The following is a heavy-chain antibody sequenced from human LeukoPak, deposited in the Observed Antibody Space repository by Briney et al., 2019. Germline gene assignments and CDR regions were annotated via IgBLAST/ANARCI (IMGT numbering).Heavy chain of an antibody. CDR3: VRGSSSCNRVFYY. CDR1: GFPFSTYW. V-gene: IGHV3-7*01. J-gene: IGHJ4*02. Sequence: RSGGSLRLSCADSGFPFSTYWMSWVRQAPWKGLEWVANINQYGSEKYYVDSVKGRFTISRDNAKNSLYLQMNSLRAEDTAVYYCVRGSSSCNRVFYYWGQGTLVTVSS. D-gene: IGHD6-13*01. CDR2: INQYGSEK.